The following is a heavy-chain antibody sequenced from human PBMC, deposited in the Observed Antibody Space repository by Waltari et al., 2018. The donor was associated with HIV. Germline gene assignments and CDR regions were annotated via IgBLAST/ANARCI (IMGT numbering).Heavy chain of an antibody. Sequence: HVQLQQWAAGVLKPSETLSLTCAVYGASFRDYYWTWISQPPGKGLEWIGEINHCGKSNQNPSLKSGVTISVDTSKKQFSLKLRSVTAADTTVYYCARGLRGSGWSPYFDVWGRGTLVTVSS. CDR2: INHCGKS. CDR3: ARGLRGSGWSPYFDV. CDR1: GASFRDYY. J-gene: IGHJ2*01. V-gene: IGHV4-34*01. D-gene: IGHD6-19*01.